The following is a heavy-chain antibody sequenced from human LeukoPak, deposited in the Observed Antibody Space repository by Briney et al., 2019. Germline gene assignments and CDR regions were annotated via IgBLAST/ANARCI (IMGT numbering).Heavy chain of an antibody. J-gene: IGHJ4*02. Sequence: GGSLRLSCAASGFTFSAYGMQWVSQAPGKGLEWVAFVRYDGNDKYYADSVKGRFTISRDNSKNTVYLQMNSLRAEDTAVYYCAKAGSGWYAPYWGQGTLVTVSS. V-gene: IGHV3-30*02. CDR3: AKAGSGWYAPY. D-gene: IGHD6-19*01. CDR1: GFTFSAYG. CDR2: VRYDGNDK.